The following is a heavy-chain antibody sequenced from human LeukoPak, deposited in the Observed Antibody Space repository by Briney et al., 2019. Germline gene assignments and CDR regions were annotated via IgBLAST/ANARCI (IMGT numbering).Heavy chain of an antibody. CDR3: ARATTYPAGDAFDI. D-gene: IGHD1-7*01. CDR2: ISSSSSYI. CDR1: GFTFSSYS. Sequence: KTGGSLRLSCAASGFTFSSYSMNWVRQAPGKGLEWVSSISSSSSYIYYADSVKGRFTISRDNAKNSLYLQMNNLRAEDTAVYYCARATTYPAGDAFDIWGQGTMVTVSS. V-gene: IGHV3-21*01. J-gene: IGHJ3*02.